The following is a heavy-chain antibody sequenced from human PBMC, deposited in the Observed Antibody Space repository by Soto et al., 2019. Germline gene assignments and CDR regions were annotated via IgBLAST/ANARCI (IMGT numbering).Heavy chain of an antibody. CDR1: GFSLSTNAVG. CDR2: IYWNDDK. CDR3: AREYSSSWYGH. J-gene: IGHJ1*01. Sequence: QITLKESGPTLVKPTQTLTLTCTFSGFSLSTNAVGVGWIRQPPGKALEWLALIYWNDDKRYSPSLKRRLTITKATSKNQVVLTMTNVDPVDTATYYCAREYSSSWYGHWGQGTLVTVSS. D-gene: IGHD6-13*01. V-gene: IGHV2-5*01.